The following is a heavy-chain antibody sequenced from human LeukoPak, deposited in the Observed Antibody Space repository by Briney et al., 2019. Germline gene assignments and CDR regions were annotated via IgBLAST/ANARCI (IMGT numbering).Heavy chain of an antibody. D-gene: IGHD2-15*01. CDR2: ISSSGSTI. Sequence: GGSLRLSCAASGFTVSSNYMSWVRQAPGKGLEWVSYISSSGSTIYYADSVKGRFTISRDNAKNSLYLQMNSLRAEDTAVYYCAREFVVVVVAATPYYYGMDVWGQGTTVTVSS. J-gene: IGHJ6*02. V-gene: IGHV3-11*04. CDR3: AREFVVVVVAATPYYYGMDV. CDR1: GFTVSSNY.